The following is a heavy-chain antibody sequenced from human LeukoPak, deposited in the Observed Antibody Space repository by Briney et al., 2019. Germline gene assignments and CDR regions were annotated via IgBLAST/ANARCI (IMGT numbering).Heavy chain of an antibody. J-gene: IGHJ6*03. Sequence: GGTLRLSCAASGFTFSSYGMSWVHQAPGKGLEGVLAISGSGGSTYYADTVKGRFTISRDNSKNTLYLQMNSLSAEDTAVYYWAKSSGYGDYGDYNYYMDVWGKGTTVTISS. V-gene: IGHV3-23*01. CDR3: AKSSGYGDYGDYNYYMDV. CDR1: GFTFSSYG. CDR2: ISGSGGST. D-gene: IGHD4-17*01.